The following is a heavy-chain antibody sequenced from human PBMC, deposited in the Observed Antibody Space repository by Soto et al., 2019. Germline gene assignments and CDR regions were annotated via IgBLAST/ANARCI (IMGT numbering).Heavy chain of an antibody. J-gene: IGHJ4*02. V-gene: IGHV3-15*01. CDR1: GFTFSDVW. CDR3: TSTLGY. CDR2: IKRKIDGGTT. Sequence: EVQLVESGGGLVQPGGSLRLFCAASGFTFSDVWMTWVRQAPGKGLEWVGRIKRKIDGGTTDYAEPVKGRFTISRDDSKNTLYLQMNSLKSEDTAVYYCTSTLGYWGQGTLVTVSS.